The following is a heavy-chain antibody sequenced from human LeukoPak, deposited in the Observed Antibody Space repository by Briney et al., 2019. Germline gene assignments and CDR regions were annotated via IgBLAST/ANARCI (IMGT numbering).Heavy chain of an antibody. D-gene: IGHD3-22*01. V-gene: IGHV1-69*04. CDR3: ARDGGHYYDSSGYMDV. CDR1: GGTFSTYA. CDR2: IIPILGIP. Sequence: SVKVSCKASGGTFSTYAVSWVRQAPGQGLEWMGRIIPILGIPNYAPKFQGRVTITADKSTSTAYLELSSLRSEDTAVYYCARDGGHYYDSSGYMDVWGQGTTVSVSS. J-gene: IGHJ6*03.